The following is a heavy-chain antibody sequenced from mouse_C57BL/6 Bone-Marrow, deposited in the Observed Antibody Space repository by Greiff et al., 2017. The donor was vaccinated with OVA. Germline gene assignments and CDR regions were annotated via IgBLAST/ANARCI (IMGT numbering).Heavy chain of an antibody. J-gene: IGHJ2*01. Sequence: VKLQESGPGLVQPSQSLSITCTVSGFSLTSYGVHWVRQSPGKGLEWLGVIWSGGSTDYNAAFISRLSISKDNSKSQVFFKMNSLQADDTAIYYCARLYYGSSYELDYWGQGTTLTVSS. D-gene: IGHD1-1*01. CDR1: GFSLTSYG. V-gene: IGHV2-2*01. CDR2: IWSGGST. CDR3: ARLYYGSSYELDY.